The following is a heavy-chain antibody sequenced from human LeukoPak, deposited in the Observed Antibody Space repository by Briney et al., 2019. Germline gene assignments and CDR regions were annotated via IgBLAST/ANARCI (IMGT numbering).Heavy chain of an antibody. CDR2: IKQDGSEI. Sequence: GGSLRLSCTASGFIFSNYWMSWVRQAPGKGLEWVANIKQDGSEINYVDSVKGRCIVSRDNARNSVYLQMQSPRAEDTAVYYCARIGYSSSCFDYWGQGILVTVSS. CDR1: GFIFSNYW. J-gene: IGHJ4*02. V-gene: IGHV3-7*01. CDR3: ARIGYSSSCFDY. D-gene: IGHD6-13*01.